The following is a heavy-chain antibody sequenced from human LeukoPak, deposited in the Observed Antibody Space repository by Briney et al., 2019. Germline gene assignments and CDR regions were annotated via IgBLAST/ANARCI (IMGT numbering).Heavy chain of an antibody. CDR1: GFTFSSYG. V-gene: IGHV3-30*02. Sequence: GGSLRLSCAASGFTFSSYGMHWVRQAPGKGLEWVAFIHYDGSNKYYADSVKGRFTISRDNSKNTLYLQMNSLRAEDTAVYYCAKTLLTDFRGITSSYKSDWGQGTLVTVSS. D-gene: IGHD3-10*01. CDR3: AKTLLTDFRGITSSYKSD. CDR2: IHYDGSNK. J-gene: IGHJ4*02.